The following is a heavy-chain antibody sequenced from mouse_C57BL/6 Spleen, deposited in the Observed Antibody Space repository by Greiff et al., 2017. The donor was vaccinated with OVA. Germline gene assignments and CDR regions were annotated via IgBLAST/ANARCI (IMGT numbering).Heavy chain of an antibody. Sequence: VQLQQPGAELVKPGASVKLSCKASGYTFTSYWMHWVKQRPGQGLEWIGMIPPNSGSTNYNEKFKSKATLTVDKSSSTAYMQLSSLTSEDSAVYYCASPLGYYGSSPYAMDYWGQGTSVTVSS. V-gene: IGHV1-64*01. D-gene: IGHD1-1*01. CDR3: ASPLGYYGSSPYAMDY. CDR1: GYTFTSYW. J-gene: IGHJ4*01. CDR2: IPPNSGST.